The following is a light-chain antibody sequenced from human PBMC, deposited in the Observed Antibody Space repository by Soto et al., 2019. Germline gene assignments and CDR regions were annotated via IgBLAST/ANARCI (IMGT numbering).Light chain of an antibody. CDR1: QRITTY. Sequence: IHMTQSPSSLSASVGDRVTITCRASQRITTYLNWYQQKPGKAPKLLISTAATLQGGVPSRFSGSGSGTEFTLTISSLQSEDFAVYYCQQYYNWPWTFGQGTKAEIK. CDR3: QQYYNWPWT. V-gene: IGKV1-39*01. CDR2: TAA. J-gene: IGKJ1*01.